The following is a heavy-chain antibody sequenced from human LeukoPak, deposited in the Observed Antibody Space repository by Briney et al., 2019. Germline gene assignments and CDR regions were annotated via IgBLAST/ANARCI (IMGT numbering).Heavy chain of an antibody. D-gene: IGHD3-22*01. V-gene: IGHV4-30-4*01. Sequence: SETLSLTCTVSGGSISSYYWSWIRQPPGKDLEWIGYIYYSGSTYYNPSLKSRVTISVDTSKNQFSLKLSSVTAADTAVYYCARFDSSGYYFDYWGQGTLVTVSS. CDR1: GGSISSYY. J-gene: IGHJ4*02. CDR2: IYYSGST. CDR3: ARFDSSGYYFDY.